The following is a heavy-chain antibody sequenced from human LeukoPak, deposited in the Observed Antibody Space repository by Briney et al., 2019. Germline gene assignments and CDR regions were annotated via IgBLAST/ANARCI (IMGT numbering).Heavy chain of an antibody. Sequence: SETLSLTCTVSGGSMSSYFWSWIRQPAGKGLEWIGRIYTSGTTDYNPSLKSRVTMSVDTSKNQFSLKLTSVTAADTAVYYCARATPNRGYFDYWGQGALVTVSS. CDR2: IYTSGTT. CDR3: ARATPNRGYFDY. J-gene: IGHJ4*02. D-gene: IGHD2-15*01. V-gene: IGHV4-4*07. CDR1: GGSMSSYF.